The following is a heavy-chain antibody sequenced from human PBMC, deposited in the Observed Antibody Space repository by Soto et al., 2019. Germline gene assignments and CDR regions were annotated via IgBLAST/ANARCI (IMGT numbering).Heavy chain of an antibody. CDR2: IYYSGST. V-gene: IGHV4-59*01. Sequence: SETLSLTCTVSGGSISSYYWSWIRQPPGKGLEWIGYIYYSGSTNYNPSLKSRVTISVDTSKNQFSLKLSSVTAADTAVYYCARLDNYDPQRQNWFDPWGQGTLVTVSS. CDR3: ARLDNYDPQRQNWFDP. J-gene: IGHJ5*02. D-gene: IGHD3-3*01. CDR1: GGSISSYY.